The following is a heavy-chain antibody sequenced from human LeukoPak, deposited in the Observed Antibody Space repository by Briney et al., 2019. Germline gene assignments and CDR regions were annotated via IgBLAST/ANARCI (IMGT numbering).Heavy chain of an antibody. CDR1: GFTFSSYA. CDR3: ARDLLASYYFDY. CDR2: ISGSGGST. D-gene: IGHD5-12*01. V-gene: IGHV3-23*01. Sequence: GGSLRLSCAASGFTFSSYAMSWVRQAPGKGLEWVSAISGSGGSTYYADSVKGRFTISRDNSKNTLYLQMNSLRAEDTAVYYCARDLLASYYFDYWGQGTLVTVSS. J-gene: IGHJ4*02.